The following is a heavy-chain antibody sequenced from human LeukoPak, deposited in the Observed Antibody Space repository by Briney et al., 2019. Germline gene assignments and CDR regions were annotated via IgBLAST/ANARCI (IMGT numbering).Heavy chain of an antibody. CDR3: AGDAGINGGDWFDP. CDR1: GGTFSSYA. V-gene: IGHV1-69*05. D-gene: IGHD1-14*01. CDR2: IIPIFGTA. Sequence: ASVKVSCKASGGTFSSYAISWVRQAPGQGLEWMGGIIPIFGTANYAQKFQGRVTITTDESTSTAYMELSSLRSEDTAVYYCAGDAGINGGDWFDPWGQGTLVTVSS. J-gene: IGHJ5*02.